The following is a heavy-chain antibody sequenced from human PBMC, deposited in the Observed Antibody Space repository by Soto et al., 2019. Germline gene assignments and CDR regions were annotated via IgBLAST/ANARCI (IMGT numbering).Heavy chain of an antibody. CDR1: GGTFSSYA. CDR2: IIPIFGTA. V-gene: IGHV1-69*01. D-gene: IGHD6-6*01. J-gene: IGHJ6*02. Sequence: QVQLVQSGAEVKKPGSSVKVSCKASGGTFSSYAISWVRQAPGQGLEWMGGIIPIFGTANYAQKFQGRVTITADESTSTAYTELSSLRSEDTAVYYCAREGEYSSSSDYYYYGMDVWGQGTTVTVSS. CDR3: AREGEYSSSSDYYYYGMDV.